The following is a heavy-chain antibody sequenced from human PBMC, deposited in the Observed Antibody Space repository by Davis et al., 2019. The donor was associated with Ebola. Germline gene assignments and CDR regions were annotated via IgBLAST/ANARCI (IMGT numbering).Heavy chain of an antibody. V-gene: IGHV3-30*04. CDR3: ARDFSHSILRIAAADPYFDY. CDR1: GFTFSNSP. J-gene: IGHJ4*02. CDR2: MSFDGSYD. Sequence: GGSLRLSCAASGFTFSNSPMHWVRQSPGKGLEWVALMSFDGSYDYYADSVKGRFTISRDNAKNSLYLQMNSLRDEDTAVYYCARDFSHSILRIAAADPYFDYWGQGTLVTVSS. D-gene: IGHD6-13*01.